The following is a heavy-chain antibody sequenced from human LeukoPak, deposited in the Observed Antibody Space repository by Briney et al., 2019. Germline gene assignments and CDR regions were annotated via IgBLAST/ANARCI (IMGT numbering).Heavy chain of an antibody. CDR2: VYHNGET. V-gene: IGHV4-38-2*02. J-gene: IGHJ3*02. CDR3: ASDLLSSSGYYYDAFDI. CDR1: GYSITTNYY. D-gene: IGHD3-22*01. Sequence: PSETLSLTCTVSGYSITTNYYWAWIRQSPGTGLEWIGSVYHNGETYYNPSLKSRVTISVDTSKNQFSLKLSSVTAADTAVYYCASDLLSSSGYYYDAFDIWGQGTMVTVSS.